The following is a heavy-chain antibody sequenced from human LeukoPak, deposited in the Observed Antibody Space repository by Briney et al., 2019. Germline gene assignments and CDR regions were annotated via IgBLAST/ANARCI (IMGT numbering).Heavy chain of an antibody. CDR2: IFPGDSKT. Sequence: GESPKISCKSSGYTFTNNWIGWVRQMPGKGPEWMGIIFPGDSKTIYSPSFQGQVTMSADKSISTAYLQWSSLRASDTAIYYCARKIAVANLFYFEYWGQGTPVIVSS. CDR1: GYTFTNNW. D-gene: IGHD6-19*01. J-gene: IGHJ4*02. V-gene: IGHV5-51*01. CDR3: ARKIAVANLFYFEY.